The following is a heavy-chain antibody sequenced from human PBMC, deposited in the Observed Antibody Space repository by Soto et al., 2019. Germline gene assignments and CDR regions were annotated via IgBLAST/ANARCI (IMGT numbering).Heavy chain of an antibody. CDR1: GFTFSSYA. Sequence: GGSLRLSCAASGFTFSSYAMSWVRQAPGKGLEWVSAISGSGGSTYYADSVKGRFTISRDNSKNTLYLQMNSLRAEDTAVYYCAKDPLRFLEWLRGGMVDYWGQGTLVTVSS. CDR2: ISGSGGST. CDR3: AKDPLRFLEWLRGGMVDY. J-gene: IGHJ4*02. V-gene: IGHV3-23*01. D-gene: IGHD3-3*01.